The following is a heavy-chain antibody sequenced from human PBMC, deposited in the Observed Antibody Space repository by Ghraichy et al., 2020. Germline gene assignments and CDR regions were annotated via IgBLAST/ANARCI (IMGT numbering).Heavy chain of an antibody. V-gene: IGHV4-39*01. J-gene: IGHJ5*02. Sequence: SQTLSLTCTVSGGSISSSSYYWGWIRQPPGKGLEWIGSIYYSGSTYYNPSLKSRVTISVDTSKNQFSLKLSSVTAADTAVYYCARPAGVPTHYDILTGYSRGDNWFDPWGQGTLVTVSS. CDR1: GGSISSSSYY. D-gene: IGHD3-9*01. CDR2: IYYSGST. CDR3: ARPAGVPTHYDILTGYSRGDNWFDP.